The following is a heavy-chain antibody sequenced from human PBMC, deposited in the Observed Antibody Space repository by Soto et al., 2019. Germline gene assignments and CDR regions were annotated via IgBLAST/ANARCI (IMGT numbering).Heavy chain of an antibody. CDR2: INAGNGNI. Sequence: ASVKVSCKASGYTFTSYAMHWVRQAPGQRLEWMGWINAGNGNIKYSQKFQGRVTITRDTSASTAYMELSSLRSEDTAVYYCARVEYSSGWYEGYYYGMDVWGQGTTVTVS. J-gene: IGHJ6*02. D-gene: IGHD6-19*01. CDR1: GYTFTSYA. CDR3: ARVEYSSGWYEGYYYGMDV. V-gene: IGHV1-3*01.